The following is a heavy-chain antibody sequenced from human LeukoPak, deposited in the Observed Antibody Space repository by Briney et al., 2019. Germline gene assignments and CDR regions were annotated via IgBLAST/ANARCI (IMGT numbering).Heavy chain of an antibody. CDR3: ARARDGYSGYDYRPRLDY. CDR1: GDSVSSNSAA. CDR2: TYYRSKWYN. D-gene: IGHD5-12*01. J-gene: IGHJ4*02. V-gene: IGHV6-1*01. Sequence: SQTLSLTCAISGDSVSSNSAAWNWIRQSPSRGLEWLGRTYYRSKWYNDYAVSVKSRITINPDTSKNQFSLQLNSVTPEDTAVYYCARARDGYSGYDYRPRLDYWGQGTLVTVSS.